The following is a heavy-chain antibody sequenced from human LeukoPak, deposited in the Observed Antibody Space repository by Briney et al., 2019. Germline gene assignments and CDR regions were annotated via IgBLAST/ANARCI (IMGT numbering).Heavy chain of an antibody. V-gene: IGHV3-30-3*01. CDR2: ISYDGSNK. CDR1: GFTFSSYA. D-gene: IGHD2-2*01. J-gene: IGHJ6*02. CDR3: ARRGQYCSSTSCTGYYYGMDV. Sequence: GGSLRLSCAASGFTFSSYAMHWVRQAPGKGLEWVAVISYDGSNKYYADSVKGQFTISRDNSKNTLYLQMNSLRAEDTAVYYCARRGQYCSSTSCTGYYYGMDVWGQGTTVTVSS.